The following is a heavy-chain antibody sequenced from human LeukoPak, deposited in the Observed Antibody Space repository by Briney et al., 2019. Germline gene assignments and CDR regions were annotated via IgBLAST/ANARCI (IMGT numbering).Heavy chain of an antibody. V-gene: IGHV3-23*01. CDR3: AKLIASIVVVPAAMELIDY. J-gene: IGHJ4*02. CDR1: GFTFSSYA. Sequence: GGSLRLSCAASGFTFSSYAMSWVRQAPGKGLEWVSAISGSGGSTYYADSVKGRFTISRDNSKNTLYLQMNSLRAEDTAVYYCAKLIASIVVVPAAMELIDYWGQGTLVTVSS. CDR2: ISGSGGST. D-gene: IGHD2-2*01.